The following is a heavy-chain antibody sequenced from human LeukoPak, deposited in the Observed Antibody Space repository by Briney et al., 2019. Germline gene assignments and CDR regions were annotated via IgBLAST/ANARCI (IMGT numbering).Heavy chain of an antibody. V-gene: IGHV1-18*01. CDR2: ISAYNGNT. Sequence: ASVKVPCKVSRHTYTSYCISWVRQAPGQGLEWMGWISAYNGNTNYAQMLQGRATMTTDTSTSTAYMELRSLRSDDPAVYYCARAERITIFGVVIRTDAFDIWGQGTMVTVS. J-gene: IGHJ3*02. CDR1: RHTYTSYC. CDR3: ARAERITIFGVVIRTDAFDI. D-gene: IGHD3-3*01.